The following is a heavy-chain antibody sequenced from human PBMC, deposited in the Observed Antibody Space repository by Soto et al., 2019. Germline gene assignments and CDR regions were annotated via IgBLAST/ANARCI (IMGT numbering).Heavy chain of an antibody. J-gene: IGHJ4*02. CDR3: IRDPPIDY. CDR1: GFTLSSYK. Sequence: PGGSLRLSCVASGFTLSSYKVEWVRQVPGKGLVWISQITNDGSITKYAESVKGRFTISRDNAKNTLYLQMSSLGAEDTAVYYCIRDPPIDYWGQGTLVTVSS. CDR2: ITNDGSIT. V-gene: IGHV3-74*01.